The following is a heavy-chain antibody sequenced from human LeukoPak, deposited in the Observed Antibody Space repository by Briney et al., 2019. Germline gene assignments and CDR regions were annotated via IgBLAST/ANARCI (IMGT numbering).Heavy chain of an antibody. CDR1: GFTFSSYA. CDR3: ARPLHYYGSGSSLNY. V-gene: IGHV3-30-3*01. CDR2: ISYDGSNK. J-gene: IGHJ4*02. D-gene: IGHD3-10*01. Sequence: GGSLRLSCAASGFTFSSYAMHWVRQAPGKGLESVAVISYDGSNKYYADSVKGRFTISRDNSKNTLYLQMNSLRAEDTAVYYCARPLHYYGSGSSLNYWGQGTLVTVSS.